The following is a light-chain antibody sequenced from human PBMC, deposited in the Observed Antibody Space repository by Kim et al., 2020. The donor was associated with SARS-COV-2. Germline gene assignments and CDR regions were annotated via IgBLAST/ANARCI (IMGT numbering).Light chain of an antibody. V-gene: IGLV3-1*01. CDR3: QAWDSSNVV. J-gene: IGLJ2*01. Sequence: SYELTQPPSVSVSPGQTASITCSGDKLGDKYACWYQQKPGQSPVLVIYQDSKRPSGIPERFSGSNSGYTATLTISGTQAMDEADYYCQAWDSSNVVFGGG. CDR2: QDS. CDR1: KLGDKY.